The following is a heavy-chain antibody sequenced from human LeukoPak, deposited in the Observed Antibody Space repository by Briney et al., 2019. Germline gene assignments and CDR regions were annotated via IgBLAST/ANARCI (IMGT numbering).Heavy chain of an antibody. CDR3: ARGSLTGYYL. CDR2: IYHTGST. D-gene: IGHD3-9*01. Sequence: PSETLSLTCTVSGYSISSGHFWGWIRQPPGKGLEWIGNIYHTGSTYFNASLKGRVTISVDTSKNQFSLKLSSVTAADTAVYYCARGSLTGYYLWGQGTLVTVSS. J-gene: IGHJ4*02. CDR1: GYSISSGHF. V-gene: IGHV4-38-2*02.